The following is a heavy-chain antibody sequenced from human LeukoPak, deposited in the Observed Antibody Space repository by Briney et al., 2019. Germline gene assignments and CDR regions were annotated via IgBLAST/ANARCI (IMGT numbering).Heavy chain of an antibody. V-gene: IGHV4-61*02. Sequence: SETLSLTCTVSGGSISSGSYYWSWIRQPAGKGLEWIGRIYTSGSTNYNPSLKSRVTISVDTSKTQFSLKLSSVTAADTAVYYCARCVPAASHSNWFDPWGQGTLVTVSS. D-gene: IGHD2-2*01. CDR1: GGSISSGSYY. CDR3: ARCVPAASHSNWFDP. CDR2: IYTSGST. J-gene: IGHJ5*02.